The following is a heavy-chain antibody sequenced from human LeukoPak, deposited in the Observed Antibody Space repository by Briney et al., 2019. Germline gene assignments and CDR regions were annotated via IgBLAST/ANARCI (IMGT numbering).Heavy chain of an antibody. J-gene: IGHJ6*03. CDR3: ARWVSGGVYYYYYYMDV. Sequence: PSETLFLTCAVSGYSISSGYYWGWIRQPPGKGLEWIGSIYHSGSTYYNPSLKSRVTISVDTSKNQFSLKLSSVTAADTAVYYCARWVSGGVYYYYYYMDVWGKGTTVTVSS. CDR2: IYHSGST. CDR1: GYSISSGYY. V-gene: IGHV4-38-2*01. D-gene: IGHD6-25*01.